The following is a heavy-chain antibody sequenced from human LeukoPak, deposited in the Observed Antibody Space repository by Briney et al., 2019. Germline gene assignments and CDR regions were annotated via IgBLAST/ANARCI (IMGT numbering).Heavy chain of an antibody. J-gene: IGHJ5*02. V-gene: IGHV1-2*06. D-gene: IGHD6-19*01. CDR1: GYTFIGYY. Sequence: GASVKVSCKASGYTFIGYYMHWVRQAPGQGLEWMGRINPNSGGTNYAQKFQGRVTMTGDTSISTAYMELSRLRSDDTAVYYCAREGAVAGSSRGRFDPWGQGTLVTVSS. CDR3: AREGAVAGSSRGRFDP. CDR2: INPNSGGT.